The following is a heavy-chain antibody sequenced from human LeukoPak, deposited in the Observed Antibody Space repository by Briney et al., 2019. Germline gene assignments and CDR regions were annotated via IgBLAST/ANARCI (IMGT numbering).Heavy chain of an antibody. CDR2: ISDSGNT. Sequence: RPGGSLRLSCAASGSTLSSYAMSWVRQAPGKGLEWVSAISDSGNTYHADSVKGRFTISRDSSKNTLFLQMNRLRPEDAAVYYCAKAPVTTCRGAYCYPFDYWGQGTLVTVSS. CDR1: GSTLSSYA. V-gene: IGHV3-23*01. D-gene: IGHD2-21*01. J-gene: IGHJ4*02. CDR3: AKAPVTTCRGAYCYPFDY.